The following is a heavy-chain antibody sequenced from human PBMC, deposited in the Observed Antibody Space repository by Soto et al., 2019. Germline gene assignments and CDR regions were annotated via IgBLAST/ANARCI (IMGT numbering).Heavy chain of an antibody. Sequence: QGQLQESGPGLVKPSETLSLTCTVSGDSISTYNWGWIRQPPGKGLEWIGCIYYSGVTNYNPSLKSRVTISVDPPKNHLSLKLNSVTAADTAVYYCARVAADIASWLDPWGQGTLVTVSS. J-gene: IGHJ5*02. CDR3: ARVAADIASWLDP. CDR1: GDSISTYN. D-gene: IGHD5-12*01. CDR2: IYYSGVT. V-gene: IGHV4-59*01.